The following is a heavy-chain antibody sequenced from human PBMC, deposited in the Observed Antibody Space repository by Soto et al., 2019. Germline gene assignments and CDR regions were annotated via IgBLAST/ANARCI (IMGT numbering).Heavy chain of an antibody. Sequence: SETLSLTCAVYGGSFSGYDLSWIRQPPGKGLEWIGEINHSGSTNYNPSLKSRVTISVDTSKNQFSLKLSSVAAADTAVYYCARKDIVVVVAAPGAFDIWGQGTMVTVSS. J-gene: IGHJ3*02. V-gene: IGHV4-34*01. D-gene: IGHD2-15*01. CDR2: INHSGST. CDR1: GGSFSGYD. CDR3: ARKDIVVVVAAPGAFDI.